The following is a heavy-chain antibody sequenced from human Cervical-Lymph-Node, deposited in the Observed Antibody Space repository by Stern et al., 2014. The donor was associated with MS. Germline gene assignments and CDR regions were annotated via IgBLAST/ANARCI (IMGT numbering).Heavy chain of an antibody. D-gene: IGHD2-15*01. CDR1: GFTFSDYA. J-gene: IGHJ4*02. CDR2: ISLSGSST. V-gene: IGHV3-23*01. CDR3: AKDRELVVVTFDS. Sequence: EVQLLESGGGLVQPGGSLRLSCAASGFTFSDYAMSWVRQAPGKGLEWVSAISLSGSSTFYAASVQGRFTISRDNSKNTLYLQMNSLRAEDTAVYYCAKDRELVVVTFDSWGQGTLVTVSS.